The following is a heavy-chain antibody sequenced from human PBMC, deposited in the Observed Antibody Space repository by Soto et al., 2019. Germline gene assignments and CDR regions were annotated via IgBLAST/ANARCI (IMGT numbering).Heavy chain of an antibody. CDR2: IYYSGST. J-gene: IGHJ6*02. V-gene: IGHV4-39*01. CDR1: GGSISSSSYY. D-gene: IGHD3-10*01. CDR3: ARQGRGPNYYYYGMDV. Sequence: SETLSLTCTVSGGSISSSSYYWGWIRQPPGKGLEWIGSIYYSGSTYYNPSLKSRVTISVDTSKNQFSLKLSSVTAADTAVYYCARQGRGPNYYYYGMDVWGQGTTVTVSS.